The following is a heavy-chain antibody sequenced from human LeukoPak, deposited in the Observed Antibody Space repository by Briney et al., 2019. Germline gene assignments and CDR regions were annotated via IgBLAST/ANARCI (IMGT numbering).Heavy chain of an antibody. Sequence: GGSLRLSCAASGFTFSSYGMNWVRQAPGKGLEWVAFIRDGSNKYYADSVKGRFTISRDIFKNTLYLQMNSLRVEDTAVYYCAKDWGVYFDYWGQGTLVTVSS. J-gene: IGHJ4*02. V-gene: IGHV3-30*02. CDR3: AKDWGVYFDY. CDR1: GFTFSSYG. CDR2: IRDGSNK. D-gene: IGHD3-16*01.